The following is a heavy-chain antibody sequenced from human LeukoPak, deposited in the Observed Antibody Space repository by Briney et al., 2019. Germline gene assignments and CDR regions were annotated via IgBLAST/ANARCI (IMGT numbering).Heavy chain of an antibody. J-gene: IGHJ3*02. V-gene: IGHV5-51*01. CDR3: ARQLDYYDSSGYHDAFDI. CDR2: IYPGDSDT. Sequence: GESLKISCKGSEDTFTNHWIGWVRQMPGKGLEWMGIIYPGDSDTRYSPSFQGQVTISADKSISTAYLQWSSLKASDTAMYYCARQLDYYDSSGYHDAFDIWGQGTMVTVSS. CDR1: EDTFTNHW. D-gene: IGHD3-22*01.